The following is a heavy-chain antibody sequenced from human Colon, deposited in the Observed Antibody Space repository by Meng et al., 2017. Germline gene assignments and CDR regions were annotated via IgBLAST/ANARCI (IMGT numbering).Heavy chain of an antibody. CDR2: ISGSGKTT. D-gene: IGHD5-18*01. CDR1: GFTFDKYA. CDR3: ARGRREFSYGPEY. Sequence: GGSLRLSCVTSGFTFDKYAMTWVRQAPGKGLEWVSAISGSGKTTYVADSGKGRFTISRDNSNNTLYLQMNSLRVDDTAVYYCARGRREFSYGPEYWGQGTPVTGYS. J-gene: IGHJ4*02. V-gene: IGHV3-23*01.